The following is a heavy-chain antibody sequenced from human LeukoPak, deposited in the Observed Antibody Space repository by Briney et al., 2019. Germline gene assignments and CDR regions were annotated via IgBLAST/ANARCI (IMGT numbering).Heavy chain of an antibody. Sequence: GASVTVSCTASGYTFTSYAMHWVRQAPGQRLEWMGWINAGNGNTKYSQKFQGRVTITRDTSASTAYMELSSLRSEDTAVYYCAITGTTLYYFDYWGQGTLVTVSS. J-gene: IGHJ4*02. CDR3: AITGTTLYYFDY. D-gene: IGHD1-20*01. CDR2: INAGNGNT. CDR1: GYTFTSYA. V-gene: IGHV1-3*01.